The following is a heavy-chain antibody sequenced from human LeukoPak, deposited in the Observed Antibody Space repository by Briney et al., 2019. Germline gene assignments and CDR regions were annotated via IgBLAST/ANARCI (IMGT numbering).Heavy chain of an antibody. CDR1: GFTFSDYN. CDR3: ARSIGLTGGGVDV. V-gene: IGHV3-11*01. Sequence: GGSLRLSCAASGFTFSDYNMNWVRQAPGKGLEWVSYITNGGSTIHHADSVKGRFTIPRDNAKKTLYLQMNSLRAEDTAVYYCARSIGLTGGGVDVWGQGTTVTVSS. J-gene: IGHJ6*02. CDR2: ITNGGSTI. D-gene: IGHD3-9*01.